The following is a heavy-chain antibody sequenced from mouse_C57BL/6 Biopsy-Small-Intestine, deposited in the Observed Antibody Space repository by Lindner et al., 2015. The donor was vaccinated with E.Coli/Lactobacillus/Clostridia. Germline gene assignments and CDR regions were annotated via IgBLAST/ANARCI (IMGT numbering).Heavy chain of an antibody. CDR2: VNPSNGGT. Sequence: VQLQESGPELVKPGTSVRMSCKTSGYTFTDHHMNWVKQSHGKSLEWIGRVNPSNGGTTYNQKFRGKATLTVDKSLSTAYLHLNSLTSEDSAVYYCARYYYDGSYWFFDVWGAGTSVTVSS. D-gene: IGHD1-1*01. CDR1: GYTFTDHH. CDR3: ARYYYDGSYWFFDV. J-gene: IGHJ1*01. V-gene: IGHV1-19*01.